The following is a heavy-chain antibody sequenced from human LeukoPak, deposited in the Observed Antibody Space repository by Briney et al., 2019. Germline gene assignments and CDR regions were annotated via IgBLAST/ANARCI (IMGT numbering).Heavy chain of an antibody. CDR1: GGTFSSYA. CDR3: ARGDDSSGYYWAY. D-gene: IGHD3-22*01. Sequence: GASVKVSCKASGGTFSSYAISWVRQAPGQGLEWVGGIIPIFGTANYAQKFQGRVTITTDESTSTAYMELSSLRSEDTAVYYCARGDDSSGYYWAYWGQGTLVTVSS. J-gene: IGHJ4*02. V-gene: IGHV1-69*05. CDR2: IIPIFGTA.